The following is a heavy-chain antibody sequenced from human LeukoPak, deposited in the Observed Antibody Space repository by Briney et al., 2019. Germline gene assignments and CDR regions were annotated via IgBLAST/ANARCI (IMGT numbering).Heavy chain of an antibody. Sequence: SETLSLTCTVSGGSISNYYWYWMRQPPGKGLECIGYTHYSGNANYNPSLKSRVTISVDTSKNQFSLKLTSVTAADTAVYYCAKGGPEASAGLSWFDPWGQGTLVTVSS. CDR3: AKGGPEASAGLSWFDP. CDR1: GGSISNYY. V-gene: IGHV4-59*01. CDR2: THYSGNA. D-gene: IGHD1-14*01. J-gene: IGHJ5*02.